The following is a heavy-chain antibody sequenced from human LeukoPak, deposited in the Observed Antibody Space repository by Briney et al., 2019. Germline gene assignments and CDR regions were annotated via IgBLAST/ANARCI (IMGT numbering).Heavy chain of an antibody. CDR2: ITSDGSNP. J-gene: IGHJ5*02. CDR3: ARVFS. V-gene: IGHV3-33*01. CDR1: GFIFSNYG. Sequence: GGSLRLSSAASGFIFSNYGMHWVRQAPGKGLEWVAVITSDGSNPHYVDSVKGRFTISRDNSKNTLYLQMNSLRVEDTAVYYCARVFSWGQGTLVTVSS.